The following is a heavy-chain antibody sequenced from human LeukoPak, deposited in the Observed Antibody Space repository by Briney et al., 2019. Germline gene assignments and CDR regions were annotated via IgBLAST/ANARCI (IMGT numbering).Heavy chain of an antibody. Sequence: SETLSLTCTVSGGSISSYYWSWIRQPPGKGLEWIGYIYYSWSTKYNPSLKSRVAISIDTSKNQFSLKLSSVTAADTAVYYCGRDSLGSGGTYYWGQGTLVTVSS. CDR1: GGSISSYY. J-gene: IGHJ4*02. V-gene: IGHV4-59*01. CDR3: GRDSLGSGGTYY. CDR2: IYYSWST. D-gene: IGHD6-19*01.